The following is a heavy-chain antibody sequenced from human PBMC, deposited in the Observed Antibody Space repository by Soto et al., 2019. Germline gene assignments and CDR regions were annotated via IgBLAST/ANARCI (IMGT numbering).Heavy chain of an antibody. CDR1: GYTFTTYN. V-gene: IGHV1-8*01. Sequence: ASVKVSCKASGYTFTTYNINWVRQATGQGLEWMGWMNPNSGNTDYAQKFQDRITLTRDTSITTAYMELSSLRSDDTAVYFCVRYGVAATYWGQGTLVTVSS. J-gene: IGHJ4*02. CDR3: VRYGVAATY. D-gene: IGHD2-21*02. CDR2: MNPNSGNT.